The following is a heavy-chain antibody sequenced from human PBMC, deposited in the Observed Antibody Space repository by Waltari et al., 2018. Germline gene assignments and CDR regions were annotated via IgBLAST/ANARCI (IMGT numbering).Heavy chain of an antibody. CDR3: ARAMVRGVIIFLDV. CDR1: GYTFTGYY. V-gene: IGHV1-8*02. D-gene: IGHD3-10*01. J-gene: IGHJ6*04. CDR2: MNPNSGNT. Sequence: QVQLVQSGAEVKKPGASVKVSCKASGYTFTGYYMHWVRQATGQGLEWMGWMNPNSGNTGYAQKFQGRVTMTRNTSISTAYMELSSLRSEDTAVYYCARAMVRGVIIFLDVWGKGTTVTVSS.